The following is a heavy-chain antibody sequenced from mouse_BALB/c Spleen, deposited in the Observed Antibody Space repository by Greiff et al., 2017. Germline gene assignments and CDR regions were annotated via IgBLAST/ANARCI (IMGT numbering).Heavy chain of an antibody. CDR2: ISSGGST. Sequence: EVKLVESGGGLVKPGGSLKLSCAASGFTFSSYAMSWVRQTPEKRLEWVASISSGGSTYYPDSVKGRFTISRDNARNILYLQMSSLRSEDTAMYYCARVWHYAMDYWGQGTSVTVSS. D-gene: IGHD1-1*02. V-gene: IGHV5-6-5*01. J-gene: IGHJ4*01. CDR3: ARVWHYAMDY. CDR1: GFTFSSYA.